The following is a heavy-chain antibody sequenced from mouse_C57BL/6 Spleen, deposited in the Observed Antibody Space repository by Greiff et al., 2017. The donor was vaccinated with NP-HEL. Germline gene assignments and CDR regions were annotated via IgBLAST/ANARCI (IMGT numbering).Heavy chain of an antibody. D-gene: IGHD1-1*01. J-gene: IGHJ4*01. CDR1: GYTFTSYW. V-gene: IGHV1-69*01. CDR3: ARRGYYGTPYYAMDY. Sequence: VQLQQPGAELVMPGASVKLSCKASGYTFTSYWMHWVKQRPGQGLEWIGEIDPSDSYTNYNQKFKGKSTLTVDKSSSTAYMQLSSLTSEDSAVYYCARRGYYGTPYYAMDYWGQGTSVTVSS. CDR2: IDPSDSYT.